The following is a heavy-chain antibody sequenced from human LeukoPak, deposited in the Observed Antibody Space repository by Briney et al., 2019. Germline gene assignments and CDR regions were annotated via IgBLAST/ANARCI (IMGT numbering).Heavy chain of an antibody. D-gene: IGHD1-1*01. CDR2: ISGSGGST. CDR1: GFTFSSYA. Sequence: GGSLRHSCAASGFTFSSYAMSWVRQAPGKGLEWVSAISGSGGSTYYADSVKGRFTISRDNSKNTLYLQMNSLRAEDTAVYYCARLEHYYYGMDVWGQGTTVTVSS. J-gene: IGHJ6*02. V-gene: IGHV3-23*01. CDR3: ARLEHYYYGMDV.